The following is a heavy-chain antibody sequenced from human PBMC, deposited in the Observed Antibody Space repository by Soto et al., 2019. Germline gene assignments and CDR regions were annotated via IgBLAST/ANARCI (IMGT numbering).Heavy chain of an antibody. D-gene: IGHD2-15*01. Sequence: VASVKVSCKASGYTFTGYYMHWVRQAPGQGLEWMGWINPNSGGTNYAQKFQGRVTMTRDTSISTAYMELSRLRSDDTAVYYCARAQGYCSGGSCYPNDAFDIWGQGTMVTVSS. V-gene: IGHV1-2*02. CDR2: INPNSGGT. CDR3: ARAQGYCSGGSCYPNDAFDI. J-gene: IGHJ3*02. CDR1: GYTFTGYY.